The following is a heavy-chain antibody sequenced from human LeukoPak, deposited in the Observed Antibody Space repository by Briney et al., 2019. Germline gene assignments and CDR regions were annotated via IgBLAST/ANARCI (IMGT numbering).Heavy chain of an antibody. D-gene: IGHD3-10*02. CDR3: ARAVRGVSARGTPIFYYMDV. V-gene: IGHV1-8*01. CDR2: MNPNSGNT. J-gene: IGHJ6*03. Sequence: ASVKVSCKASGYTFTGYDINWVRQATGQGLEWMGWMNPNSGNTGYAQKFQGRVTMTRNTSISTAYVELSSLRSEDTAVYYCARAVRGVSARGTPIFYYMDVWGKGTTVTVSS. CDR1: GYTFTGYD.